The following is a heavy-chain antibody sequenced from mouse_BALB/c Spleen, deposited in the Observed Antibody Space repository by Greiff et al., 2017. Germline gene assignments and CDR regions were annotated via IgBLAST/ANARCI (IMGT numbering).Heavy chain of an antibody. CDR1: GYTFTDYY. CDR2: IYPGSGNT. CDR3: ARSTYFFHFDY. Sequence: QVQLKESGPELVKPGASVKISCKASGYTFTDYYINWVKQKPGQGLEWIGWIYPGSGNTKYNEKFKGKATLTVDTSSSTAYMQLSSLTSEDTAVYFCARSTYFFHFDYWGQGTTLTVSS. V-gene: IGHV1-84*02. J-gene: IGHJ2*01.